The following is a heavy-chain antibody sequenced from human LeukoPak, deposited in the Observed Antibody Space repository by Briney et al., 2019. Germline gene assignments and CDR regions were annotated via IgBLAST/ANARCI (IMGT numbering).Heavy chain of an antibody. Sequence: GASVKVSCKASGYTFTSYGISWVRQAPGQGLEWMGWISAYNGNTNYAQKLQGRATMTTDTSTSTAYMELRSLRSDDTAVYYCARDQFPVRYFDWLTNYYYMDVWGKGTTVTVSS. CDR1: GYTFTSYG. CDR3: ARDQFPVRYFDWLTNYYYMDV. V-gene: IGHV1-18*01. CDR2: ISAYNGNT. D-gene: IGHD3-9*01. J-gene: IGHJ6*03.